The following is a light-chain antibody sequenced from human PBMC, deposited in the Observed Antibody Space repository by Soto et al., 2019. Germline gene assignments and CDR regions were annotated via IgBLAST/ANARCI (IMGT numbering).Light chain of an antibody. V-gene: IGKV3-20*01. CDR1: QSVSSSY. J-gene: IGKJ3*01. CDR2: DAS. CDR3: QHYGTSAL. Sequence: EIVLTQSPGTLSLSPGERATLSCRASQSVSSSYLAWYQQKPGQDPRLLIYDASRATGITDRFSGSGSGTAFSLTITRLEPEEFAVYYCQHYGTSALFGPGTKVDI.